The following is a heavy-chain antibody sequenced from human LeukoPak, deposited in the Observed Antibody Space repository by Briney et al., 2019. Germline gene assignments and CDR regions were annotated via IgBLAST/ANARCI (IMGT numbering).Heavy chain of an antibody. V-gene: IGHV3-23*01. CDR1: GFTFSSHA. J-gene: IGHJ4*02. D-gene: IGHD6-13*01. CDR2: ISGSGGAT. Sequence: GGSLRLSCAASGFTFSSHAMSWVRQAPGKGLGWVSTISGSGGATYYADPVKGRFTISRDNSKKTLYLQVHSLRAEDTAIYYCAKRHSSSWYNFEYWGQGTLVTVSS. CDR3: AKRHSSSWYNFEY.